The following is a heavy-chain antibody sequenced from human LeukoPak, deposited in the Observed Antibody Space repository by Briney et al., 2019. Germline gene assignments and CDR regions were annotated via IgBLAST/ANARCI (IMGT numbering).Heavy chain of an antibody. J-gene: IGHJ4*02. CDR3: ARAFQSLGGLSLPDY. Sequence: ASVKVSCKASGYTFTTYAMNWVRQAPGQGLEWMGWINTNTGNPTYAQGFTGRFVFSLDTSVSTTYLQISLKAEDTAVYFCARAFQSLGGLSLPDYWGQGTLVTVSS. CDR2: INTNTGNP. CDR1: GYTFTTYA. V-gene: IGHV7-4-1*01. D-gene: IGHD3-16*02.